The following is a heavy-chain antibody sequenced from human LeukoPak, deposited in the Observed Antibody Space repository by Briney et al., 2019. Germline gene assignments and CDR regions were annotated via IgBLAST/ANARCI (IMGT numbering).Heavy chain of an antibody. CDR3: ARADWDTAMIDY. CDR1: GFHFSSAW. D-gene: IGHD5-18*01. CDR2: ISGSGGST. V-gene: IGHV3-23*01. J-gene: IGHJ4*02. Sequence: GGSLRLSCTASGFHFSSAWIHWVRQAPGKGLEWVSVISGSGGSTYYADSVKGRFTISRDKSKNTLYLQMNSLRAEDTAVYYCARADWDTAMIDYWGQGTLVTVSS.